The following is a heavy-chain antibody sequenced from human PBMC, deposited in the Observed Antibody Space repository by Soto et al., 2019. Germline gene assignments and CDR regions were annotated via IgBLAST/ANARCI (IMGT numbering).Heavy chain of an antibody. V-gene: IGHV3-23*01. CDR2: ISYSGSST. J-gene: IGHJ4*02. CDR1: GFTFSIYA. D-gene: IGHD2-2*02. Sequence: GGSLRLSCAASGFTFSIYAMSWVRQAPGKGLERVSGISYSGSSTYYADSVKGRFTISRDNSKSTLYLKLNSLRGADTAIYYCAKCAGDNATRCHRGMDYWCREALLTVSS. CDR3: AKCAGDNATRCHRGMDY.